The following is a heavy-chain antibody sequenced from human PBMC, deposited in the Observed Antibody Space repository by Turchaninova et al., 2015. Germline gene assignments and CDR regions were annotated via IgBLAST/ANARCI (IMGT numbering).Heavy chain of an antibody. CDR1: XXSLRXXYY. D-gene: IGHD3-10*01. J-gene: IGHJ3*02. Sequence: QVQLQEXXXGLXXPSETLSLXRXVSXXSLRXXYYVGGIRQPHGEGLEWISSVHHSELTYYNPSLKSRVTISVDTSKNQFSLKLNSGTAADTAVYYCARLNERGRYQHGSGSSDACDIWGQGTMVTVSS. V-gene: IGHV4-38-2*01. CDR3: ARLNERGRYQHGSGSSDACDI. CDR2: VHHSELT.